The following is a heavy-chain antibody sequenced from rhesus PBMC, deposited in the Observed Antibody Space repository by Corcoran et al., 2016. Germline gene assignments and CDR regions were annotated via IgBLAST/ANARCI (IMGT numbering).Heavy chain of an antibody. CDR1: GGSISSYW. Sequence: QVQLQESGPGLVKPSVTLSLTCAVFGGSISSYWGTWIRQSPGKGLEWIGEISGNSGSTNYNPSLKSRVTISKDASKNQFSLKLNSVTAADTAVYYCDAEFVFWGQGVLVTVSS. D-gene: IGHD6-19*01. CDR3: DAEFVF. V-gene: IGHV4-80*01. CDR2: ISGNSGST. J-gene: IGHJ4*01.